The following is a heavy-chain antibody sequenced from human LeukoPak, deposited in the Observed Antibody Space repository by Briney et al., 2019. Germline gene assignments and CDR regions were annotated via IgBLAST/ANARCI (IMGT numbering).Heavy chain of an antibody. CDR3: ARDHGGSGSAFDY. CDR1: GFTFSNYA. D-gene: IGHD3-10*01. Sequence: GGSLRLSCAASGFTFSNYAMHWVRQAPGKGLEWVAVISYDGSNKYYADSVKGRFTISRDNSKNTLYLQMNSLRAEDTAVYYCARDHGGSGSAFDYWGQGTLVTVSS. J-gene: IGHJ4*02. V-gene: IGHV3-30*04. CDR2: ISYDGSNK.